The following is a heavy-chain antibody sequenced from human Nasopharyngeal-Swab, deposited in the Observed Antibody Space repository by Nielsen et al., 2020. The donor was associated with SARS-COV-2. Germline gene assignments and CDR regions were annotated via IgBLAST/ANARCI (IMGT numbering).Heavy chain of an antibody. V-gene: IGHV4-39*01. Sequence: SETLSLTCTVSGGSISSYYWSWIRQPPGKGLEWIGSIYYTGSTHSNPSLRSRVTISLDTSKNQLSLKLSSVTAADTAVYYCARGRRIYGSGSYLSPQPGYGMDVWGQGTTVTVSS. CDR2: IYYTGST. CDR3: ARGRRIYGSGSYLSPQPGYGMDV. CDR1: GGSISSYY. J-gene: IGHJ6*02. D-gene: IGHD3-10*01.